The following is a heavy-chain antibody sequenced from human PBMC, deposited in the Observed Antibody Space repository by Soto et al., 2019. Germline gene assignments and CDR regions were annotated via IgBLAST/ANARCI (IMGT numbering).Heavy chain of an antibody. V-gene: IGHV3-21*01. CDR3: ARVIYSSSSSYYRYYYGMDV. Sequence: LRLSCAASGFTFSSYSMNWVRQAPGKGLEWVSSISSSSSYIYYADSVKGRFTISRDNAKNSLYLQMNSLRAEDTAVYYCARVIYSSSSSYYRYYYGMDVWGQGTTVTVSS. CDR1: GFTFSSYS. CDR2: ISSSSSYI. D-gene: IGHD6-6*01. J-gene: IGHJ6*02.